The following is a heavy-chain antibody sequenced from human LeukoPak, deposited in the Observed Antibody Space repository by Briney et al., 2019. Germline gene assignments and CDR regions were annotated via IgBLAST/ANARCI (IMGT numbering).Heavy chain of an antibody. D-gene: IGHD6-19*01. CDR3: AKDAAYTSGWYFDY. J-gene: IGHJ4*02. CDR2: IRYDGSYK. V-gene: IGHV3-30*02. CDR1: GFTFSSYG. Sequence: PEGSLRLSCAASGFTFSSYGMHWVRQAPGKGLEWVAFIRYDGSYKYYADSVKGRFTISRDNSKNTLYLQMNSLRAEDTALYYCAKDAAYTSGWYFDYWGQGTLVTVSS.